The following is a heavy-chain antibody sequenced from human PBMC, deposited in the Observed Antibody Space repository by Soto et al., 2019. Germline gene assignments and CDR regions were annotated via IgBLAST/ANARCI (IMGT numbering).Heavy chain of an antibody. CDR2: IIPIFGTA. J-gene: IGHJ6*02. CDR3: ARDSRYSYGYDYYYGMDV. V-gene: IGHV1-69*13. CDR1: GGTFSSYA. D-gene: IGHD5-18*01. Sequence: SVKVSCKASGGTFSSYAISWVRQAPGQGLEWMGGIIPIFGTANYAQKFQGRVTITADESTSTAYMELSSLRSEDTAVYYCARDSRYSYGYDYYYGMDVWGQGTTVTVSS.